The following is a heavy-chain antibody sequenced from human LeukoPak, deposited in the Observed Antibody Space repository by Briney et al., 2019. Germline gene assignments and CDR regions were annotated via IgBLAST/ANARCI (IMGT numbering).Heavy chain of an antibody. J-gene: IGHJ4*02. D-gene: IGHD6-19*01. CDR2: ISTYNGNT. Sequence: GASVKVSCKASGYTFTTYGISWVRQAPGQGLKWMGWISTYNGNTNYAQNLQGRVTMTTDTSTNTAYMELRSLRADDTAVYYCASGNSAWDHWGQGTLVTVSS. CDR1: GYTFTTYG. V-gene: IGHV1-18*01. CDR3: ASGNSAWDH.